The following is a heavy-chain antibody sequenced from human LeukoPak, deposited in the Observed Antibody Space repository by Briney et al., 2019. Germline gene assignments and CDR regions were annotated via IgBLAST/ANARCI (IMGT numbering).Heavy chain of an antibody. Sequence: GGSLRLSCTASGFTFDDYAMTWVRQAPGKGLECIGFIGSKAYGGTTEYATSVKGRFTISRDDSKSIAYLQMNSLKTDDTAVYYCSRFAPRTYSYGVWFFDYWGQGTLVTVSS. CDR2: IGSKAYGGTT. V-gene: IGHV3-49*04. CDR3: SRFAPRTYSYGVWFFDY. CDR1: GFTFDDYA. D-gene: IGHD5-18*01. J-gene: IGHJ4*02.